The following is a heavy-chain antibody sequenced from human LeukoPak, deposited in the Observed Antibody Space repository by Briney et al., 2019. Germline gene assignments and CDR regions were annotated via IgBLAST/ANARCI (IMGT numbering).Heavy chain of an antibody. Sequence: KSSETLSLTCAVYGGSFSGYYGSWIRRPPGKGREGIGEINHSGSTNYSPSRKSRVTISVDTSKNQFSLKLSSVTAADTAVYYCARGSPHGSGSRYYYYYYGMDVWGKGTTVTVSS. D-gene: IGHD3-10*01. V-gene: IGHV4-34*01. CDR3: ARGSPHGSGSRYYYYYYGMDV. CDR1: GGSFSGYY. J-gene: IGHJ6*04. CDR2: INHSGST.